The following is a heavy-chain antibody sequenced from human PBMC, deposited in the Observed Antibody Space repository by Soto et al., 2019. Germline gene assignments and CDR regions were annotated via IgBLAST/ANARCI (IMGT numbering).Heavy chain of an antibody. CDR2: ITINGNT. V-gene: IGHV4-4*07. Sequence: ETLSLTCSVSGAYISDFSWSWIRQPAGKGLEWIGRITINGNTQKNPSFKSRVTMSIDTSRNHFSLNLQSATAADTALYYCARETGENWTYEAHWGPGTLVTVSS. D-gene: IGHD1-7*01. CDR3: ARETGENWTYEAH. CDR1: GAYISDFS. J-gene: IGHJ1*01.